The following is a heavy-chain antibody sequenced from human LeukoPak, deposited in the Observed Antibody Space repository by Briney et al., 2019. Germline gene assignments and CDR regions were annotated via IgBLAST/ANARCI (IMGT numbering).Heavy chain of an antibody. CDR3: ARAGKSITIFGVVIPYFDY. Sequence: GASVKVSCKASGYTFTSYGISWVRQAPGQGLEWMGWISAYNGNTNYAQKLQGRVTMTTDTSTSTAYMELRSLRSDDTAVYYCARAGKSITIFGVVIPYFDYWGQGTLVTVSS. CDR2: ISAYNGNT. D-gene: IGHD3-3*01. J-gene: IGHJ4*02. CDR1: GYTFTSYG. V-gene: IGHV1-18*01.